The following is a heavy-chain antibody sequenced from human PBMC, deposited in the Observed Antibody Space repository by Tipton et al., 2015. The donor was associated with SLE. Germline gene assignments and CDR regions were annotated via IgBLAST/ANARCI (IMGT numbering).Heavy chain of an antibody. V-gene: IGHV3-30*04. Sequence: SLRLSCTASGFTFPTYAMHWVRQAPGKGLEWVAVISYDGTVKYYADSVKGRFTISRDNAKNSVYLQMNSLRAEDTAVYYCARETLWQIRPSYYMDVWGKGATVTVSS. CDR3: ARETLWQIRPSYYMDV. J-gene: IGHJ6*03. D-gene: IGHD5-18*01. CDR2: ISYDGTVK. CDR1: GFTFPTYA.